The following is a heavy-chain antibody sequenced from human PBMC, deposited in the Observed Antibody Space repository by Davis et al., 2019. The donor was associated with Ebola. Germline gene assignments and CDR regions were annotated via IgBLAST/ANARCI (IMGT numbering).Heavy chain of an antibody. D-gene: IGHD6-19*01. CDR3: ARGGIAVADSYGMDV. CDR1: GYTFTSYY. CDR2: INPSAGST. J-gene: IGHJ6*02. Sequence: ASVKVSCKASGYTFTSYYMHWVRQAPGQGLEWMGLINPSAGSTSYAQKFQGRVTMTRDTSTRTVYMELSSLRSEATAVYYCARGGIAVADSYGMDVWGQGTTVTVSS. V-gene: IGHV1-46*01.